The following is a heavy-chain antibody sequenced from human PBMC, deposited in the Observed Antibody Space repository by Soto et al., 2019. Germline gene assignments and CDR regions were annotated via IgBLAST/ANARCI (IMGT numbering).Heavy chain of an antibody. CDR3: ARIDFWGGMGV. Sequence: EVQLVESGGGLVQPGGSLRVSCAASGFTFSSFWMYWVRQAPGKGLAWVSRINSDGSSTNYADSVRGRVTISRDNAKNTLYLQMNSLRAEDTAVYYCARIDFWGGMGVWGQGTTVTVSS. J-gene: IGHJ6*02. CDR2: INSDGSST. CDR1: GFTFSSFW. V-gene: IGHV3-74*01. D-gene: IGHD3-3*01.